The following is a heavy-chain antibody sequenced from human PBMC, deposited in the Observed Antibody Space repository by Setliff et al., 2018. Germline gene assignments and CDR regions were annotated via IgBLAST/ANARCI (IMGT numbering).Heavy chain of an antibody. CDR2: ISHLGIT. D-gene: IGHD2-8*01. CDR3: ARGGVLGTGDFDY. CDR1: GGSISSYY. J-gene: IGHJ4*02. V-gene: IGHV4-59*01. Sequence: SETLSLTCTVSGGSISSYYWSWIRQPAGKGLEWIGYISHLGITSYNPSLKSRATISVDTSKSQFSLQLTSVTSADTAVYFCARGGVLGTGDFDYWGQGTLVTVS.